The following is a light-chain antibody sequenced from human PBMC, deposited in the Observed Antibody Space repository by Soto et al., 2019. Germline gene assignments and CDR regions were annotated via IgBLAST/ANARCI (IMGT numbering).Light chain of an antibody. CDR2: AAS. J-gene: IGKJ1*01. CDR3: QKSYSLPWT. V-gene: IGKV1-39*01. Sequence: LSAFIGERVTSNCRASKSIRRYLNWYQKKKGKEXKXXXYAASSLKSGVPSRFRGSGSGTDFNLNISCLQPEDSATYYCQKSYSLPWTFGDGTQVDI. CDR1: KSIRRY.